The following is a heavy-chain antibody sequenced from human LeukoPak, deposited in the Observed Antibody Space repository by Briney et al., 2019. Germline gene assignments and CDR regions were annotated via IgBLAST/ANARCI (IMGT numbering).Heavy chain of an antibody. CDR2: INPNSGGT. J-gene: IGHJ4*02. CDR1: GYTFTGYY. Sequence: ASVKVSCKASGYTFTGYYMHWVRQAPGQGLEWMGWINPNSGGTNYAQKLQGRVTMTRDTSISTAYMELSRLRSDDTAVYYCASSPLLGYCSGGSCLNLDYWGQGTLVTVSS. D-gene: IGHD2-15*01. V-gene: IGHV1-2*02. CDR3: ASSPLLGYCSGGSCLNLDY.